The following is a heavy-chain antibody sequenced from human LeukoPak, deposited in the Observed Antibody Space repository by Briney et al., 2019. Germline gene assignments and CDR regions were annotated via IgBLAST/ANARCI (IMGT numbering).Heavy chain of an antibody. CDR3: AKVRRQWLVNYYYGMDV. V-gene: IGHV3-30*18. D-gene: IGHD6-19*01. CDR2: ISYDGSNK. Sequence: GRSLRLSCAASGFTFSSYGMHWVRQAPGKGLEWVAVISYDGSNKYYADSVKGRFTISRDNSKNTLYLQMNSLRAEDTAVYYCAKVRRQWLVNYYYGMDVWGQGTTVTVSS. J-gene: IGHJ6*02. CDR1: GFTFSSYG.